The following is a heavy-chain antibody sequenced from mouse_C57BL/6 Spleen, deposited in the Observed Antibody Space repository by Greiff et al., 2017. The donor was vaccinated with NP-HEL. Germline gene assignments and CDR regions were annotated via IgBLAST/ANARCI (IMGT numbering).Heavy chain of an antibody. V-gene: IGHV1-76*01. CDR2: IYPGSGNT. J-gene: IGHJ2*01. D-gene: IGHD2-4*01. CDR3: ARGEYYDYRGYFDY. CDR1: GYTFTDYY. Sequence: QVQLQQSGAELVRPGASVKLSCKASGYTFTDYYINWVKQRPGQGLEWIARIYPGSGNTYYNEKFKGKATLTAEKSSSTAYMQLSSLTSEDSAVYFCARGEYYDYRGYFDYWGQGTTLTVSS.